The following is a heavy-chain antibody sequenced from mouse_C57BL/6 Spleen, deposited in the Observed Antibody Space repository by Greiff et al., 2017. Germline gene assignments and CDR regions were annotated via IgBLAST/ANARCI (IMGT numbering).Heavy chain of an antibody. V-gene: IGHV1-5*01. J-gene: IGHJ2*01. CDR2: IYPGNSDT. CDR1: GYTFTSYW. CDR3: AREKDSSGFDY. Sequence: DVHLVESGTVLARPGASVKMSCKTSGYTFTSYWMHWVKQRPGQGLEWIGAIYPGNSDTSYNQKFKGKAKLTAVTSASTAYMELSSLTNEDSAVYNCAREKDSSGFDYWGQGTTLTVSS. D-gene: IGHD3-2*02.